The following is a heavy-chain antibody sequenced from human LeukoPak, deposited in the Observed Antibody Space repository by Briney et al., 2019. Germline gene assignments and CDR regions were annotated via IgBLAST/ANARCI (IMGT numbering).Heavy chain of an antibody. V-gene: IGHV1-69*04. CDR3: AKDKGFGELLSGDY. CDR2: IIPILGIA. CDR1: GGTFSSYA. D-gene: IGHD3-10*01. Sequence: SVKVSFKASGGTFSSYAISWVRQAPGQGLEWMGRIIPILGIANYAQKFQGRVTITADKSTSTAYMELSSLRSEDTAVYYCAKDKGFGELLSGDYWGQGTLVTVSS. J-gene: IGHJ4*02.